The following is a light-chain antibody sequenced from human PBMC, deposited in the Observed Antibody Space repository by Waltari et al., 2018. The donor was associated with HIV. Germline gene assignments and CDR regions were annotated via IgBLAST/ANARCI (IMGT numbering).Light chain of an antibody. J-gene: IGLJ2*01. CDR3: ALYTTRNII. CDR2: EVY. V-gene: IGLV2-18*01. Sequence: QSALTQPPPVSGFPGQSVTISCTGFRGDVPTYNLVSWYQQPPNPAPKLILYEVYKRPSGGPDRFSGSQSGDMASLTVSGLQTEDEADYYCALYTTRNIIFGGGTNLVVL. CDR1: RGDVPTYNL.